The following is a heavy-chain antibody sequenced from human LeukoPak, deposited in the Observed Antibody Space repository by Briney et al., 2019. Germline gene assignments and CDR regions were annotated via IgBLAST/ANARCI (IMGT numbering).Heavy chain of an antibody. D-gene: IGHD5-24*01. CDR1: GFTFSRYW. V-gene: IGHV3-74*01. J-gene: IGHJ4*02. CDR3: ARESVGWLQSRGPFDY. CDR2: INSDGSST. Sequence: PGGSLRLSCAASGFTFSRYWMHWVRQAPGKGLVWVSRINSDGSSTSYADSVKGRFTISRDNAKNTPYLQMNSLRAEDTAVYYCARESVGWLQSRGPFDYWGQGTLVTVSS.